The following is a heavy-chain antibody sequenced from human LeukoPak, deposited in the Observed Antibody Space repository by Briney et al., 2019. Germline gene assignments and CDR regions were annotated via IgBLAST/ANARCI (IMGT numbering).Heavy chain of an antibody. CDR1: GDSVSIINGS. J-gene: IGHJ4*02. Sequence: SQTLSVTCAISGDSVSIINGSWSWVRQSPSRGLEWLGRTYYRSKWYSDYAVTIQGRIRINPDTSKNQFTLHLFSVTPDDTVVYYCARDVATTGWYTFDYWGQGTRVTVSS. CDR3: ARDVATTGWYTFDY. CDR2: TYYRSKWYS. D-gene: IGHD6-19*01. V-gene: IGHV6-1*01.